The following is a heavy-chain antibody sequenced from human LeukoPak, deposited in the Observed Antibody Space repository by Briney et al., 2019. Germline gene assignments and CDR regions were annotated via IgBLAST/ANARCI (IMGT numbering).Heavy chain of an antibody. CDR2: IKQDGSEK. CDR1: GFTFSSYW. J-gene: IGHJ4*02. Sequence: GGSLRLSCAASGFTFSSYWMSWVRQAPGKGLEWVANIKQDGSEKYYVDSVKGRFTISRDNAKNSLYLQMNSLTAEDTAVYYCARDSSTWTIDYWGQGTLVTVSS. V-gene: IGHV3-7*01. D-gene: IGHD6-13*01. CDR3: ARDSSTWTIDY.